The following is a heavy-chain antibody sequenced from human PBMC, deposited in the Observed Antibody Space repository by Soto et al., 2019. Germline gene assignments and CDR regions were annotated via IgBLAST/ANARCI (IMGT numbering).Heavy chain of an antibody. CDR3: AREFEGQSSSWPFDY. D-gene: IGHD6-13*01. CDR1: GYTFPTYG. Sequence: QVQLVQSGAEVKKPGASVRVSCRASGYTFPTYGIAWVRQAPGQGLEWMGWISVYNGFTHYAQKFRGRVTVTAETSTSTVYMEPRSLTSDDTAVYYCAREFEGQSSSWPFDYWGQGTLVTVSS. V-gene: IGHV1-18*01. J-gene: IGHJ4*02. CDR2: ISVYNGFT.